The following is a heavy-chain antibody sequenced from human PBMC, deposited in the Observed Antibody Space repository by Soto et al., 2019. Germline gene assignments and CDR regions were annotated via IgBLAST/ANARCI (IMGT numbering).Heavy chain of an antibody. J-gene: IGHJ4*02. CDR2: IYYSGST. CDR3: ARLAMIVVDASKAYYFDY. D-gene: IGHD3-22*01. CDR1: GGSISSSGYY. V-gene: IGHV4-31*03. Sequence: SETLSLTCTVSGGSISSSGYYWSWIRQHPGKGLEWIGYIYYSGSTYYNPSLKSRVTISVDTSKNQFSLKLSSVTAADTAVYYCARLAMIVVDASKAYYFDYWGQGTLVTVS.